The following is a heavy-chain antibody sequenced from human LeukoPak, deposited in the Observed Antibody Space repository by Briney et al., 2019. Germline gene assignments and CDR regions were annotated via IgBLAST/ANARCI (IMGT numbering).Heavy chain of an antibody. CDR1: GFTFSDYY. D-gene: IGHD5-18*01. Sequence: LRLSCAASGFTFSDYYMSWIRQHPGKGLEWIGYIYYSGSTYYNPSLKSRVTISVDTSKNQFSLKLSSVTAADTAVYYCASGGYSYGRDYWGQGTLVTVSS. V-gene: IGHV4-31*02. J-gene: IGHJ4*02. CDR2: IYYSGST. CDR3: ASGGYSYGRDY.